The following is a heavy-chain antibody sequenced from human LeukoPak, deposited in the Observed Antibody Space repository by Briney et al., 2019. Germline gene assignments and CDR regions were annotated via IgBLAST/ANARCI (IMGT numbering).Heavy chain of an antibody. CDR1: GGSISSYY. V-gene: IGHV4-59*08. CDR3: ARRSPSYSSSWYYFDY. Sequence: SETLSLTCTVSGGSISSYYWSWIRQPPGKGLEWIGYIYYSGSTNYNPSLKSRVTISVDTSKDQFSLKLSSVTAADTAVYYCARRSPSYSSSWYYFDYWGQGTLVTVSS. D-gene: IGHD6-13*01. CDR2: IYYSGST. J-gene: IGHJ4*02.